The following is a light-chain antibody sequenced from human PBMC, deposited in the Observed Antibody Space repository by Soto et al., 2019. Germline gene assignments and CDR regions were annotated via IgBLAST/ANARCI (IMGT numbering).Light chain of an antibody. CDR3: QQYVSSVT. CDR2: GAS. CDR1: QSVDSSF. J-gene: IGKJ1*01. V-gene: IGKV3-20*01. Sequence: EIVLTQSPGFLSLSPGERATLSCRASQSVDSSFFAWYQQKPGQAPRLLIYGASKRATGIPDGFSGSGSGADFTVTISILEPEDVAVYYCQQYVSSVTFGQGTKVEIK.